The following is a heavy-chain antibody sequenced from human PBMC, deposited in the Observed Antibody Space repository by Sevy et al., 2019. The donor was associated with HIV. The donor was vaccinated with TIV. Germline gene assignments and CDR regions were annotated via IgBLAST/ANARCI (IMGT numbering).Heavy chain of an antibody. CDR3: ARDLPSAVTNPFYYYGMDV. D-gene: IGHD4-17*01. V-gene: IGHV3-30*04. J-gene: IGHJ6*02. Sequence: GGSLRLSCAASGFTFSIYAIHWVRQAPGKGLEWVAVISYDGSKKYYVDSVKGRFTISRDNSKNTLYLQMNSLRPKDTAVYYCARDLPSAVTNPFYYYGMDVWGQGTTVTVSS. CDR2: ISYDGSKK. CDR1: GFTFSIYA.